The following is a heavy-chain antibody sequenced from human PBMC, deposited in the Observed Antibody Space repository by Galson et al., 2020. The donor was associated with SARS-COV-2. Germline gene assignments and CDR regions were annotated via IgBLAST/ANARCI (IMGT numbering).Heavy chain of an antibody. D-gene: IGHD4-4*01. CDR3: TQERRWRQLNY. Sequence: SGPTLVKPTQTLTLTCTFSGFSLSAIAVGVGWIRQPPGKALEWLALIYWSNDKRFNPSLKSRLSITKDTSKRQVVFTMTNMDPVDTATYCCTQERRWRQLNYWGQGALVTVSS. CDR1: GFSLSAIAVG. J-gene: IGHJ4*02. V-gene: IGHV2-5*01. CDR2: IYWSNDK.